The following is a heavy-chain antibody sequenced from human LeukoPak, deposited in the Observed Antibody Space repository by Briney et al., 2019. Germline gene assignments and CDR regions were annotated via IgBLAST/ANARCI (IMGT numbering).Heavy chain of an antibody. CDR1: GYTFTSYG. CDR3: ARGIYYYDSSGYVS. V-gene: IGHV1-18*01. CDR2: INPNSGGT. J-gene: IGHJ5*02. Sequence: ASVKVPCKASGYTFTSYGISWVRQAPGQGLEWMGWINPNSGGTNYAQKLQGRVTMTTDTSTSTAYMELRSLRSDDTAVYYCARGIYYYDSSGYVSWGQGTLVTVSS. D-gene: IGHD3-22*01.